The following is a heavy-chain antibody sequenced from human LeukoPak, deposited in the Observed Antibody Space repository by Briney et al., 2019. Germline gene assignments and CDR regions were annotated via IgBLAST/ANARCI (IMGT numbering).Heavy chain of an antibody. J-gene: IGHJ4*02. Sequence: PGRSLRLSCAASGFTFSSYGMHWVRQAPGKGLEWVAVIWYDGSNKYYADSVKGRFTISRDNSKNTLYLQMNSLRAEDAAVYYCARGKKKHNERENDYGDYAFDYWGQGTLVTVSS. CDR2: IWYDGSNK. V-gene: IGHV3-33*01. CDR1: GFTFSSYG. D-gene: IGHD4-17*01. CDR3: ARGKKKHNERENDYGDYAFDY.